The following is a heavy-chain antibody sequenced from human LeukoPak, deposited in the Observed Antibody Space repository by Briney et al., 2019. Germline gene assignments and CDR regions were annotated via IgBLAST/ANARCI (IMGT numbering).Heavy chain of an antibody. CDR1: GGSISSYF. D-gene: IGHD3-22*01. V-gene: IGHV4-59*08. J-gene: IGHJ5*02. Sequence: SETLSLTCTVSGGSISSYFWSWIRQPPGKGLEWIGYIYYSGSTNYNPSLKSRVTISVDTSKNQLSLKLSSVTAADTAVYYCARQSPYYYDSSGYYWFDPWGQGTLVTVSS. CDR3: ARQSPYYYDSSGYYWFDP. CDR2: IYYSGST.